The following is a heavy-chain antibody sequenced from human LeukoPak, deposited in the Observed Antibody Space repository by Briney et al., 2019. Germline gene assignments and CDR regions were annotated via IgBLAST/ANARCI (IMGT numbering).Heavy chain of an antibody. Sequence: GGSLRLSCAASGFTVSSNYMSWVRQAPGKGLEWVSVIYSGGSTYYAGSVKGRFTISRDNSKNTLYLQMNSLRVEDTAVYYCARGLMYYDSSGFGDYWGQGTLVTVSS. J-gene: IGHJ4*02. CDR3: ARGLMYYDSSGFGDY. V-gene: IGHV3-53*01. D-gene: IGHD3-22*01. CDR1: GFTVSSNY. CDR2: IYSGGST.